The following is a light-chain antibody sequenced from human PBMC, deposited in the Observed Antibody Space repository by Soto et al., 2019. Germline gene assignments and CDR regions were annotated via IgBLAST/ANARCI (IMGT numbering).Light chain of an antibody. CDR2: GAS. Sequence: EIVLTQSPGTLSLSPGQRATLSCRASQSVSSRLAWYQQKPGQAPRHLIYGASSRSTGIPDRFSGSGSGTDFTLTISRLEPEDFAVYYCQQYGSSSWTFGQGTKVVIK. J-gene: IGKJ1*01. CDR1: QSVSSR. V-gene: IGKV3-20*01. CDR3: QQYGSSSWT.